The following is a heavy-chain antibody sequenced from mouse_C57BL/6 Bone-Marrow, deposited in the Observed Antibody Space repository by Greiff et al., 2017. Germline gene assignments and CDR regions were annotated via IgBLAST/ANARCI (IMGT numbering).Heavy chain of an antibody. CDR3: ARSREYYGSSPYWYFDV. Sequence: EVKLQESGPGLVKPGASVKISCKASGYSFTDYNMNWVKQSNGKSLEWIGVINPNYGTTSYNQKFKGKATLTVDKSSRTSYLQLNSLTSEDSAVYYCARSREYYGSSPYWYFDVWGTGTTVTVSS. CDR1: GYSFTDYN. V-gene: IGHV1-39*01. CDR2: INPNYGTT. J-gene: IGHJ1*03. D-gene: IGHD1-1*01.